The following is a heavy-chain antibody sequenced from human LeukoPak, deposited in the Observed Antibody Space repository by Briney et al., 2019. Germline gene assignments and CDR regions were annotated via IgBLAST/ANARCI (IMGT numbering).Heavy chain of an antibody. CDR3: AREPSVVVPAAIFHYGMDV. J-gene: IGHJ6*02. CDR1: GGSISSGGYY. D-gene: IGHD2-2*01. V-gene: IGHV4-31*03. Sequence: NPSQTLSLTCTVSGGSISSGGYYWSWIRQHPGKGLEWFGYIYYSGSTYYDPSVKSRVTRSVDTSKNQCSLKLSSVTAADTAVYYCAREPSVVVPAAIFHYGMDVWGQGTTGTVSS. CDR2: IYYSGST.